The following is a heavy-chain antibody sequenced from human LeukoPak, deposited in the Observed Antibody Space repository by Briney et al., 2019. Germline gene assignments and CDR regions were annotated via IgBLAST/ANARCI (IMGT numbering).Heavy chain of an antibody. D-gene: IGHD3-22*01. Sequence: GGSLRLSCAASGFTFSSYAMHWVRQAPGKGLECVSAISSNGGSTYYANSVKGRFTISRDNSKNTLYIQMSSLRAEDTAVYYCARGSYYYDSSGYYGVFDYWGQGTLVTVSS. CDR1: GFTFSSYA. CDR2: ISSNGGST. J-gene: IGHJ4*02. CDR3: ARGSYYYDSSGYYGVFDY. V-gene: IGHV3-64*01.